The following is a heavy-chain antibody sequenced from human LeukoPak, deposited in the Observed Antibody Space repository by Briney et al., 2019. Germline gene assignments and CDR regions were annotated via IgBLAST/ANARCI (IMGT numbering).Heavy chain of an antibody. Sequence: SETLSLTCTVSGGSISSSSYYWGWIRQPPGKGLEWIGSIYYSGSTYYNPSLKSRVTISVDTSKNQFSLKLSSVTAADTAVYYCARAERSPPVPAASYYFDYWGQGTLVTVSS. D-gene: IGHD2-2*01. J-gene: IGHJ4*02. CDR1: GGSISSSSYY. V-gene: IGHV4-39*01. CDR2: IYYSGST. CDR3: ARAERSPPVPAASYYFDY.